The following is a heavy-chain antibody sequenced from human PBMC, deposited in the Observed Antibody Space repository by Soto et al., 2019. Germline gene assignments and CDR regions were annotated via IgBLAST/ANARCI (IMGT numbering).Heavy chain of an antibody. CDR3: ARDFRGIAARGGWFDP. CDR2: INPSGGST. V-gene: IGHV1-46*01. D-gene: IGHD6-6*01. Sequence: GASVKVSCKASGYTFTSYYMHWVRQAPGQGLEWMGIINPSGGSTSYAQKFQGRVTMTRDTSTSTVYMELSSLSSEDTAVYYCARDFRGIAARGGWFDPWGQGTLVTLSS. J-gene: IGHJ5*02. CDR1: GYTFTSYY.